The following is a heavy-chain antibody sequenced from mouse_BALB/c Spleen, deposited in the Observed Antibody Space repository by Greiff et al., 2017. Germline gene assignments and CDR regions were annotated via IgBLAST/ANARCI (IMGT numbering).Heavy chain of an antibody. Sequence: VQLQQSGAELMKPGASVKISCKATGYTFSSYWIEWVKQRPGHGLEWIGEILPGSGSTNYNEKFKGKATFTADTSSNTAYMQLSSLTSEDSAVYYCARKRLHYYAMDYWGQGTSVTVSS. CDR3: ARKRLHYYAMDY. J-gene: IGHJ4*01. V-gene: IGHV1-9*01. CDR1: GYTFSSYW. CDR2: ILPGSGST. D-gene: IGHD2-4*01.